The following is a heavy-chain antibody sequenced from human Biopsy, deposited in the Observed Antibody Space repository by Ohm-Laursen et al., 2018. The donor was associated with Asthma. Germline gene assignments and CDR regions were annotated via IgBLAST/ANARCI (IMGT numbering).Heavy chain of an antibody. V-gene: IGHV1-69*13. D-gene: IGHD2-15*01. Sequence: GASVKVSCKTSGYTFNSAGITWVRQAPGQGLEWMGGIIPMFGTTNYAQKFQGRVTITADESTSTAYMELSSLRSDDTAVYYCASPTYCSGSSCINNYYYALDVRGQGTTVTVSS. CDR1: GYTFNSAG. CDR2: IIPMFGTT. CDR3: ASPTYCSGSSCINNYYYALDV. J-gene: IGHJ6*02.